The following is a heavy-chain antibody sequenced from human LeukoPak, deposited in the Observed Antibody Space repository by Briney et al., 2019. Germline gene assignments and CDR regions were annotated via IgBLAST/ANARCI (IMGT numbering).Heavy chain of an antibody. CDR3: TTGVVSYYYYGMDV. V-gene: IGHV3-15*01. D-gene: IGHD2-15*01. CDR2: IKSKTDGGTT. Sequence: GGSLRLSCAASGFTFSSYWMSWVRQAPGKGLEWVGRIKSKTDGGTTDYAAPVKGRFTISRDDSKNTLYLQMNSLKTEDTAVYYCTTGVVSYYYYGMDVWGQGTTVTVSS. CDR1: GFTFSSYW. J-gene: IGHJ6*02.